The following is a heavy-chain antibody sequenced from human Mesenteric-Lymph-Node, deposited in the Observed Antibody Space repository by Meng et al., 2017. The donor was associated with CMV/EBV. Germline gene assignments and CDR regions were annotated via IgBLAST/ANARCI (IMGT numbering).Heavy chain of an antibody. J-gene: IGHJ5*02. CDR1: GLRFSDYE. CDR3: ARSPYCGSTRCYTNWFDP. CDR2: IRRGGGSP. V-gene: IGHV3-48*03. Sequence: GGSLRLSCATSGLRFSDYEMGWVRQAPGKGLEWLSSIRRGGGSPYYADSVKGRFTISRDNSKNSLYLQMNSLRVEDTALYYCARSPYCGSTRCYTNWFDPWGQGTLVTVSS. D-gene: IGHD2-2*02.